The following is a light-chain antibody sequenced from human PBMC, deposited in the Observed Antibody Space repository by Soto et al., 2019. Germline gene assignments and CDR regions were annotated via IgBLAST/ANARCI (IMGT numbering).Light chain of an antibody. CDR3: SSYTSRTTLA. V-gene: IGLV2-14*01. J-gene: IGLJ2*01. Sequence: QSALTQPASVSGSPGQSIPISCTGTSSDVGGYNFVSWYQQHPGKAPKLMIYEVTARPSGVSNRFSGSKSGSTASLTISGLQAEDEADYYCSSYTSRTTLAFGGGTKLTVL. CDR2: EVT. CDR1: SSDVGGYNF.